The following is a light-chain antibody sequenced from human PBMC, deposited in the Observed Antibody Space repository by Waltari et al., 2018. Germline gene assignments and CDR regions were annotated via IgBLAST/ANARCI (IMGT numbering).Light chain of an antibody. J-gene: IGKJ1*01. V-gene: IGKV1-6*01. CDR3: LQDYIYPWT. CDR1: QGIRND. Sequence: AIQMTQSPSSLSASVGDRVTITCRASQGIRNDLGWYQQKPGKAHKVLIYAASSLQSGVTTRFSGSGSGTDFTLNISSLQPDDFATYYCLQDYIYPWTFGQGTKVEIK. CDR2: AAS.